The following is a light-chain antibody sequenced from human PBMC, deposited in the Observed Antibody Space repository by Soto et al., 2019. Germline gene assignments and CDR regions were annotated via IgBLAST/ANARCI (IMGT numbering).Light chain of an antibody. CDR3: QQYGSSPRT. CDR2: GAS. V-gene: IGKV3-15*01. J-gene: IGKJ1*01. Sequence: EIMMTQSPATLSVSPGERATLSCRATQSVSSSLAWYQQKPGQAPRLLIYGASTRATGIPARFSGSGSGTEFTLTINSLQSEDFAVYYCQQYGSSPRTFGQGTKVEIK. CDR1: QSVSSS.